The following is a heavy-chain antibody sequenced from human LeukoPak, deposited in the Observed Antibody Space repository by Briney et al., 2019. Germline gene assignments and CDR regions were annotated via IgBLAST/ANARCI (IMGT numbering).Heavy chain of an antibody. CDR1: GGSFSGYY. J-gene: IGHJ5*02. D-gene: IGHD2-15*01. V-gene: IGHV4-34*01. CDR2: INHSGST. CDR3: ARKDGKAYCSGGSCYGPFDWFDP. Sequence: PSETLSLTCAVYGGSFSGYYWSWIRQPPGKGLEWIGEINHSGSTNYNPSLKSRVTISVDTSKNQFSLKLSSVTAADTAVYYCARKDGKAYCSGGSCYGPFDWFDPWGQGTLVTVSS.